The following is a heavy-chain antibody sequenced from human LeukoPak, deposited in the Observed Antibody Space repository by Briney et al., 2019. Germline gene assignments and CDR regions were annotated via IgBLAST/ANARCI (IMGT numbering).Heavy chain of an antibody. CDR2: INSDGRST. V-gene: IGHV3-74*01. J-gene: IGHJ5*02. D-gene: IGHD6-6*01. Sequence: GGSLRLSCAASGFTFSSYWMHWVRQAPGKGLVWVSRINSDGRSTSYADSVKGRFTISRDNAKNTLYLRMNSLRAEDTAVYYCARAEYSSSSLQRSWGQGTLVTVSS. CDR3: ARAEYSSSSLQRS. CDR1: GFTFSSYW.